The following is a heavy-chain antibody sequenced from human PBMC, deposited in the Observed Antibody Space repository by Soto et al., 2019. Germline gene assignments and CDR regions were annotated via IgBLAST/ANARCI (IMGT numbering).Heavy chain of an antibody. CDR3: ARVGDYYYYMDV. J-gene: IGHJ6*03. CDR1: GGSISSYY. Sequence: PSETLSLTCTVSGGSISSYYWSWIRQPPGKGLEWIGYIYYSGSTNYNPSLKSRATISVDTSKNQFSLKLSSVTAADTAVYYCARVGDYYYYMDVWGKGTTVTVSS. V-gene: IGHV4-59*01. CDR2: IYYSGST.